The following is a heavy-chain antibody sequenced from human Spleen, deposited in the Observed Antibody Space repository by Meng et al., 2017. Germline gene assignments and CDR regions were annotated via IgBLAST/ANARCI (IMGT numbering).Heavy chain of an antibody. Sequence: ASAKVSCNASGYNFNDHYVHWLRQAPGQGLEWMGIMNPSGGSRSYVQKFQGRVTMTRDTSTSTVYMELSSLRSEDTAVYYCASSLGGGYYYDSSGYFRDAFDIWGQGTMVTVSS. D-gene: IGHD3-22*01. CDR2: MNPSGGSR. J-gene: IGHJ3*02. V-gene: IGHV1-46*02. CDR1: GYNFNDHY. CDR3: ASSLGGGYYYDSSGYFRDAFDI.